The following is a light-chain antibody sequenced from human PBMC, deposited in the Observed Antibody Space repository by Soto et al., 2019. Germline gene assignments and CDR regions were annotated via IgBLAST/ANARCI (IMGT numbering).Light chain of an antibody. CDR1: SSNIGAGYD. CDR2: GNT. Sequence: QSVLPQPPSVSGAPGQGVTISCTGRSSNIGAGYDEHWYQQLPGTAPKVLIYGNTNRPSGVPDRFSGSKSGTSASLAITGLQAEDEADYYCQSYDSSLSGSVLGGGTKLTVL. CDR3: QSYDSSLSGSV. J-gene: IGLJ2*01. V-gene: IGLV1-40*01.